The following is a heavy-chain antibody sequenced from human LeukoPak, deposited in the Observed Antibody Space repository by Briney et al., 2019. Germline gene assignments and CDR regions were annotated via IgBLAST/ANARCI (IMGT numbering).Heavy chain of an antibody. CDR1: GFRFSDYY. CDR3: ARDRGSTVTTVGY. CDR2: ISSSAATT. J-gene: IGHJ4*02. D-gene: IGHD4-17*01. Sequence: GGSLSLSCVTSGFRFSDYYMMWIRQAPGKGPEWVAHISSSAATTLYADSVKGRFTVSRDNAKNSLYLEMTSLRAEDTAVYYCARDRGSTVTTVGYWGQGTLVTVSS. V-gene: IGHV3-11*04.